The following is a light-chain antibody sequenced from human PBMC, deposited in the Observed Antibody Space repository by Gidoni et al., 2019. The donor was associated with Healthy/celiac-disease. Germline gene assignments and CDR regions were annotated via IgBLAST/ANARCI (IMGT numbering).Light chain of an antibody. Sequence: QSALTQTRSVAGSPGQSVTISCTGTISEVGGYNYVSCYPQHPGKAPNLLIYDVSKRPSGVPARFSGSKSGTTASLTISGLHAEDEADSSCCSYAGSFYVFGTGTKVTVL. CDR1: ISEVGGYNY. V-gene: IGLV2-11*01. J-gene: IGLJ1*01. CDR2: DVS. CDR3: CSYAGSFYV.